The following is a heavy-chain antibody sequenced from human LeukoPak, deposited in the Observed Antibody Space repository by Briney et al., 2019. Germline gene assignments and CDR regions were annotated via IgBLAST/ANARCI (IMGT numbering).Heavy chain of an antibody. V-gene: IGHV3-20*04. D-gene: IGHD2-2*01. CDR2: INWNGGST. J-gene: IGHJ6*03. CDR3: ARDNLCSSTSCYWAYYYYMDV. Sequence: GGSLRLSCAASGFTFDDYGMSWVRQAPGKGLDWVSGINWNGGSTGYADSVKGRFTISRDNAKNSLYLQMNSLRAEDTAVYYCARDNLCSSTSCYWAYYYYMDVWGKGTTVTVSS. CDR1: GFTFDDYG.